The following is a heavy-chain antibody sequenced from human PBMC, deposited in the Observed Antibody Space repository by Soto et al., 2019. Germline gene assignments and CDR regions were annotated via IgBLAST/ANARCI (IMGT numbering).Heavy chain of an antibody. J-gene: IGHJ6*02. CDR2: ISGSGGST. Sequence: GSLRLSCAASVFTFSSYAMSWVRQAPGKGLEWVSAISGSGGSTYYADSVKGRFTISRDNSKNTLYLQMNSLRAEDTAVYYCAKVRAVTKLFYYYGMDVWGQGTTVTVSS. V-gene: IGHV3-23*01. CDR3: AKVRAVTKLFYYYGMDV. CDR1: VFTFSSYA. D-gene: IGHD4-17*01.